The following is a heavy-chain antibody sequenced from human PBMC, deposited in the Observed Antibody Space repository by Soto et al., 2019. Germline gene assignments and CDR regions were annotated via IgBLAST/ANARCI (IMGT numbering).Heavy chain of an antibody. CDR3: ARGTVTELFDY. V-gene: IGHV4-30-4*01. CDR1: GGSISSGDCY. D-gene: IGHD4-4*01. CDR2: IYYSGST. Sequence: QVQLQQSGPGLVKPSQTLSLTCTVSGGSISSGDCYWSWIRQPPGKGLEWIGYIYYSGSTYYNPFLKCRVTISVYTSKTQCSLKLSSVTAADAAVYDCARGTVTELFDYWGQGTLVTVSS. J-gene: IGHJ4*02.